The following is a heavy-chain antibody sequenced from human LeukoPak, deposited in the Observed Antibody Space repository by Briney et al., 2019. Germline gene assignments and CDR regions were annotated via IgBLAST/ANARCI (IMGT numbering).Heavy chain of an antibody. J-gene: IGHJ4*02. CDR2: FSYSGTT. D-gene: IGHD3-22*01. Sequence: SETLSLTCTVSGVSITSAGYYWSWVRQHPGKGLEWIGYFSYSGTTYYNPSLKGRVTISVDTSKNQFSLKMSSVTAADTAVYYCSRDYYDISGYYSLDYWGQGTLVTVSS. CDR3: SRDYYDISGYYSLDY. CDR1: GVSITSAGYY. V-gene: IGHV4-31*03.